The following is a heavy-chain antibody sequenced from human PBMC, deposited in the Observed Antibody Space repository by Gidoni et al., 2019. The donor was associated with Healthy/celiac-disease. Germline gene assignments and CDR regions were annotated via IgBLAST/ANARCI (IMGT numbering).Heavy chain of an antibody. D-gene: IGHD2-21*01. CDR2: IRGSGGST. Sequence: EVQLLESGGGLVQPGGSLRLSCSASRFTFSSYAMSWSRQAPGKGLEWVSAIRGSGGSTDYADSVKGRFTISRDNPKNTLYLQMNSLRAEDTAVYYCAKGGGDWKGGYYFDYWGQGTLVTVSS. V-gene: IGHV3-23*01. CDR3: AKGGGDWKGGYYFDY. J-gene: IGHJ4*02. CDR1: RFTFSSYA.